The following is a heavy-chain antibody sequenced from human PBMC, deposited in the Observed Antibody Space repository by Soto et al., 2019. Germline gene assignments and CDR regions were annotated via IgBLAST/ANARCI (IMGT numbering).Heavy chain of an antibody. CDR2: IYYSGST. CDR1: GGSISSSSYY. Sequence: ASETLSLTCTVSGGSISSSSYYWGWIRQPPGKGLEWIGSIYYSGSTYYNPSLKSRVTISVDTSKNQFSLKLSSVTAADTAVYYCARLRWRKIFDYWGQGTLVTVSS. V-gene: IGHV4-39*01. J-gene: IGHJ4*02. D-gene: IGHD4-17*01. CDR3: ARLRWRKIFDY.